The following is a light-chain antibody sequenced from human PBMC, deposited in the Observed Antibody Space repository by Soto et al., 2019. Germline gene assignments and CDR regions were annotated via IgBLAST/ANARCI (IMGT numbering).Light chain of an antibody. CDR1: QSITSRS. CDR2: GSS. V-gene: IGKV3-20*01. CDR3: QQYGSSPIT. Sequence: EIVLTQSPGTLSLSPGERATLTCRASQSITSRSLAWYQQKPGQAPRLLIYGSSSRATGIPDRFSGSGSGTDFTLTISRLEPEDFAVYYCQQYGSSPITFGQVTRLEIK. J-gene: IGKJ5*01.